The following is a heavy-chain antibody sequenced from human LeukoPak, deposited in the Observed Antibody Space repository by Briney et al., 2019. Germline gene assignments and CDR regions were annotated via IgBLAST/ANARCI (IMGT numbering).Heavy chain of an antibody. CDR3: ARDAWGYYDSSGYSFGSQYYMDV. CDR1: GFTFSDHA. J-gene: IGHJ6*03. V-gene: IGHV3-23*01. CDR2: ISGGGHST. D-gene: IGHD3-22*01. Sequence: TGGSLRLSCAASGFTFSDHAMTWVRQAPGEGLEWVSAISGGGHSTYYADSVRGRVTISRDNSKNTLSLQMNSLTAEDTAFYFCARDAWGYYDSSGYSFGSQYYMDVWGRGTTVTVSS.